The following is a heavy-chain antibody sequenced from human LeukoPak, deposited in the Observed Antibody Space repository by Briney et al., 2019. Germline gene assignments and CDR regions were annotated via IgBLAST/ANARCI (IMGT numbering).Heavy chain of an antibody. D-gene: IGHD1-1*01. CDR2: ISSSSSYI. J-gene: IGHJ5*02. V-gene: IGHV3-21*01. CDR3: ARDSEKRVLFPPENWFDP. CDR1: GFTFSSYS. Sequence: GGSLRLSCAASGFTFSSYSMNWVRQAPGKGLEWVSSISSSSSYIYYADSVKGRFTISRDNSKNTLYLQMNSLRAEDTAVYYCARDSEKRVLFPPENWFDPWGQGTLVTVSS.